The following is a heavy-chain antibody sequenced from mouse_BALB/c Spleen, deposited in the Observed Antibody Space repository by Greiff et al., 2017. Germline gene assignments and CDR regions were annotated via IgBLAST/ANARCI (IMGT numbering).Heavy chain of an antibody. Sequence: EVKLVESGGGLVQPGGSRKLSCAASGFTFSSFGMHWVRQAPEKGLEWVAYISSGISTIYYADTVKGRFTISRDNPKNTLFLQMTSLRSEDTAMYYCARKRDGNYNAMDYWGQGTSVTVSS. CDR3: ARKRDGNYNAMDY. D-gene: IGHD2-1*01. CDR1: GFTFSSFG. CDR2: ISSGISTI. V-gene: IGHV5-17*02. J-gene: IGHJ4*01.